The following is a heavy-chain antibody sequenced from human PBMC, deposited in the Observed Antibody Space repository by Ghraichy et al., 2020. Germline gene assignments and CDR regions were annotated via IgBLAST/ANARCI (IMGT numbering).Heavy chain of an antibody. Sequence: SETLSLTCTVSGGSVSSGSYYWSWIRQPPGEGLEWVAYIYYTGTTNYNPSLKSRVTISVDTSKNQFSLKLSSVTAADTAVYYCARTTYGDYTWYFDLWGRGTLVTVSS. CDR3: ARTTYGDYTWYFDL. CDR2: IYYTGTT. J-gene: IGHJ2*01. CDR1: GGSVSSGSYY. D-gene: IGHD4-17*01. V-gene: IGHV4-61*01.